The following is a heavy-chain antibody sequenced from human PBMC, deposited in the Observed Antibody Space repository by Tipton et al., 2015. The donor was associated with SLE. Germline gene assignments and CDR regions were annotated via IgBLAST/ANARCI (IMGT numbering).Heavy chain of an antibody. V-gene: IGHV3-53*01. CDR1: GFTVSSNY. CDR3: ARDPRAGAAGGTGAFDI. Sequence: SLRLSCAASGFTVSSNYMSWVRQAPGKGLEWVSVIYSSGTTYYADSVKGRFTISRGNSKNTLYLQMNSLRAEDTAVYYCARDPRAGAAGGTGAFDIWGQGTMVTVSS. CDR2: IYSSGTT. J-gene: IGHJ3*02. D-gene: IGHD6-13*01.